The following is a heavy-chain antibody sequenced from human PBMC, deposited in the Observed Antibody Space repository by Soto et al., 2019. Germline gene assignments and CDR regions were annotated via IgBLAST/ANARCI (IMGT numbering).Heavy chain of an antibody. CDR1: GGTFSSYT. CDR2: IIPILGIA. CDR3: ARDLDYYGSGSYPNWFDP. Sequence: KVSCKASGGTFSSYTISWVRQVPGQGLEWMGRIIPILGIANYAQKFQGRVTITADKSTSTAYMELSSLRSEDTAVYYCARDLDYYGSGSYPNWFDPWGQGTLVTVSS. D-gene: IGHD3-10*01. V-gene: IGHV1-69*04. J-gene: IGHJ5*02.